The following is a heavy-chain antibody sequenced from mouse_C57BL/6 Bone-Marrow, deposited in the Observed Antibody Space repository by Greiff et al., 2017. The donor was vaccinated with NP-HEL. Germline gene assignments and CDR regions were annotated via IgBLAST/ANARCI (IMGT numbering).Heavy chain of an antibody. D-gene: IGHD4-1*01. Sequence: QVQLQQPGTELVKPGASVKLSCKASGYTFTSYWMHWVKQRPGQGLEWIGNINPSNGGTNYHEKFKRKATLTVAKSSSTAYMQRSSLTSVDSAVYYGARWDWDLYYFDYWGQGTTLTVSS. V-gene: IGHV1-53*01. J-gene: IGHJ2*01. CDR3: ARWDWDLYYFDY. CDR1: GYTFTSYW. CDR2: INPSNGGT.